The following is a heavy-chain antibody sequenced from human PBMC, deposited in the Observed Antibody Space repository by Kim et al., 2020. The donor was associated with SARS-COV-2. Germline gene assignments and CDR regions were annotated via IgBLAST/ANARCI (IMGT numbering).Heavy chain of an antibody. J-gene: IGHJ5*02. Sequence: SETLSLTCTVSGGSISSYYWSWIRQPPGKGLEWIGYIFYSGSTNYNPSLKSRATISVDTSKNQFSLKLSSVTAADTAVYYCARDKGGGSNNWFDPWGQGTLVTVSS. CDR2: IFYSGST. CDR3: ARDKGGGSNNWFDP. D-gene: IGHD2-15*01. CDR1: GGSISSYY. V-gene: IGHV4-59*13.